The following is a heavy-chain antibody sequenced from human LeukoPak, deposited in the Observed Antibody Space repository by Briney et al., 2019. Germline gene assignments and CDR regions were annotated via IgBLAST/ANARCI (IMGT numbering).Heavy chain of an antibody. J-gene: IGHJ5*02. D-gene: IGHD3-22*01. CDR2: MYYTGTT. CDR3: ARHRNYDSSGYYFWFDP. CDR1: GGSIRSLGYS. V-gene: IGHV4-39*01. Sequence: KPSETLSLTCSVSGGSIRSLGYSWGWIRQPPGKGLEWIASMYYTGTTYYNPSLKSRVTISVDTSKNQFSLKLSSVTAADTAVYYCARHRNYDSSGYYFWFDPWGQGTLVTVSS.